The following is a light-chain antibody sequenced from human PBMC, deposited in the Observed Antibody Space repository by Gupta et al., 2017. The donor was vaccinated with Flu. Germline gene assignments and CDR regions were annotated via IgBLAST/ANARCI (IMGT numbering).Light chain of an antibody. J-gene: IGKJ4*01. V-gene: IGKV4-1*01. CDR3: HQDYTTRT. CDR2: WAS. Sequence: DIVMTQSPDSLAVSLGERATINCKASQTILYTSNNKNYLDWYQQKPGQPPKLLIYWASTREYGVPDRFSGSGSGTDFTLTISRLQAEDVAVYYCHQDYTTRTFGRGTKVDIK. CDR1: QTILYTSNNKNY.